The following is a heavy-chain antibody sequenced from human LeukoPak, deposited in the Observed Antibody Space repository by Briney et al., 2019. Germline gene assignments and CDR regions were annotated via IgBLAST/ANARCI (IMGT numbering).Heavy chain of an antibody. Sequence: GGSLRLSCAASGFTFSSYVMHWVRQAPGKGLEWLSVISYDGNTKYYAVSVRGRFTISRDNSKNTLYLQINSLRLDDTAVYYCARAMVRGVPFDYWGQGALVTVSS. CDR3: ARAMVRGVPFDY. CDR2: ISYDGNTK. CDR1: GFTFSSYV. D-gene: IGHD3-10*01. V-gene: IGHV3-30-3*01. J-gene: IGHJ4*02.